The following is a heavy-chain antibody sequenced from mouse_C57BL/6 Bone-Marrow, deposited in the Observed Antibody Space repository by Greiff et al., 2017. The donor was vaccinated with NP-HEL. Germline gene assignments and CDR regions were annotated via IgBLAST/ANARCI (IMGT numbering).Heavy chain of an antibody. CDR2: IDPEDGET. CDR3: ARDLVVTTYYFDD. CDR1: GFNIKDYY. D-gene: IGHD2-2*01. Sequence: VQLQQSGAELVKPGASVKLSCTASGFNIKDYYMHWVKQRPEQGLEWIGRIDPEDGETKYAPKFQGKATITADTSSNTAYLQLSSLTSEDTAVYDCARDLVVTTYYFDDWGQGTTLTVSS. J-gene: IGHJ2*01. V-gene: IGHV14-2*01.